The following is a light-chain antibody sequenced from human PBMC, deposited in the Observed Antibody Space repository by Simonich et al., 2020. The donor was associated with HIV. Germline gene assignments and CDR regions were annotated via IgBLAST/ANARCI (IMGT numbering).Light chain of an antibody. CDR2: DVS. CDR1: SSDVGGYNY. J-gene: IGLJ2*01. V-gene: IGLV2-14*01. CDR3: SSYTISSTLV. Sequence: QSALTQPASVSGSPGQSITISCTGTSSDVGGYNYVSWYQQYPGKAPKLLIYDVSKRPSGVSHRFSGSKSGNTASLTLSGLQAEDEADYYCSSYTISSTLVFGGGTKVTVL.